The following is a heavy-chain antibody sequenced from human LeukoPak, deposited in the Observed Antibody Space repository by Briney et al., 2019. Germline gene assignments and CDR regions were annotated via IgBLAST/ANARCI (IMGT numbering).Heavy chain of an antibody. Sequence: SETLSLTCTISGDAISSSSHYWGWIRQPPGKGLEWIGSVYYSGGTYHNPSLKSRVSISIDTSKNQFPLKLRSVTAADTAVYYCAGSYRDTGGYWGQGTLVTVSS. D-gene: IGHD1-1*01. J-gene: IGHJ4*02. CDR2: VYYSGGT. CDR3: AGSYRDTGGY. V-gene: IGHV4-39*06. CDR1: GDAISSSSHY.